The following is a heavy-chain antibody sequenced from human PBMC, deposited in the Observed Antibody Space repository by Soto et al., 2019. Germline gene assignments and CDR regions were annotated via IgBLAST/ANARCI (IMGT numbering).Heavy chain of an antibody. CDR1: GYTFSRYG. V-gene: IGHV1-18*01. Sequence: QVQLVQSGAEVREPGASVKVSCKTSGYTFSRYGITWVRQAHGQGLEWMGWINGNTGHTIYAMNLKDRLTIKTDTSTSTAYMELRSLKSDDTAVYYCARERKWEPLPYWGQGTLVTVSS. CDR3: ARERKWEPLPY. D-gene: IGHD1-26*01. CDR2: INGNTGHT. J-gene: IGHJ4*02.